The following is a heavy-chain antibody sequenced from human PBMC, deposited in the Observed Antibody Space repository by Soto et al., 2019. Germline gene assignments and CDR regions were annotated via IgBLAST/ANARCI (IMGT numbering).Heavy chain of an antibody. J-gene: IGHJ4*02. V-gene: IGHV4-30-4*01. Sequence: QVQLQESGPGLVKASQTLSLTCTLSGASVSSAEHYWSWIRQPPGKGREWIGYTYYSGGSYYNASLQWRVSISVDTSQNQFSLRLTSVTAADTAVYYCARLSGYDPAGAADKWGPGILVSVSS. CDR3: ARLSGYDPAGAADK. D-gene: IGHD5-12*01. CDR1: GASVSSAEHY. CDR2: TYYSGGS.